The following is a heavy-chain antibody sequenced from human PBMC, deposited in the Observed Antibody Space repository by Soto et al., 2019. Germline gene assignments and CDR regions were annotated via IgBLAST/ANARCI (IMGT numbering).Heavy chain of an antibody. Sequence: ASVKVSCKAFGYTFTSYGFSWVRQAPGQGLEWMGWISASNGNTNYAQKFQGRVTMTRDTSTHTFYMELSSLRSEDTAMYYCARVGYSSTGTTFHYHGLDVWGQGTTVTVSS. D-gene: IGHD3-22*01. CDR1: GYTFTSYG. J-gene: IGHJ6*02. CDR3: ARVGYSSTGTTFHYHGLDV. CDR2: ISASNGNT. V-gene: IGHV1-18*01.